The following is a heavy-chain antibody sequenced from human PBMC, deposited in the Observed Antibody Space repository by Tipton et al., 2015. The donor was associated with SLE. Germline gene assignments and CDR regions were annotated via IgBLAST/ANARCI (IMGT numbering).Heavy chain of an antibody. D-gene: IGHD3-3*01. CDR3: ARSSTIFGVVTPGAFDI. J-gene: IGHJ3*02. CDR1: GGSISSSSYY. CDR2: IYYSGST. Sequence: TLSLTCTVSGGSISSSSYYWGWIRQPPGKGLEWIGSIYYSGSTYYNPSLKSRVTISVDTSKNQFSLKLSSVTAADTAVYYCARSSTIFGVVTPGAFDIWGQGTTVTVSS. V-gene: IGHV4-39*01.